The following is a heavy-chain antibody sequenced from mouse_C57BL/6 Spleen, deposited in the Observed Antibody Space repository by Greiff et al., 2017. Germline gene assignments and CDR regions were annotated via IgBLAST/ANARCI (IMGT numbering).Heavy chain of an antibody. D-gene: IGHD1-2*01. Sequence: EVQLVESGGGLVQPGGSLSLSCAASGFTFTDYYMSWVRQPPGQALEWLGFIRNKANGYTTEYSASVKGRFTISRDNSQSSLYLQMNALRAEDSATYNCAKDYYGGAMDYWGQGTSVTVSS. J-gene: IGHJ4*01. V-gene: IGHV7-3*03. CDR1: GFTFTDYY. CDR3: AKDYYGGAMDY. CDR2: IRNKANGYTT.